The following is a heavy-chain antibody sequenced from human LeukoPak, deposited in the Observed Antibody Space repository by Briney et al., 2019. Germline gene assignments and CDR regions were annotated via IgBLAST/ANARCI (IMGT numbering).Heavy chain of an antibody. CDR3: ARYPHYCGSGPPGYFDY. D-gene: IGHD3-10*01. CDR1: GFTFSSNS. Sequence: GGSLRLSWAASGFTFSSNSINWGRPAPGKWLELVSSISITTSYISYADSVKGRFTISSANASNSLYLQMKSLRAEDTAVYYCARYPHYCGSGPPGYFDYWGQGTLVTVSS. J-gene: IGHJ4*02. CDR2: ISITTSYI. V-gene: IGHV3-21*06.